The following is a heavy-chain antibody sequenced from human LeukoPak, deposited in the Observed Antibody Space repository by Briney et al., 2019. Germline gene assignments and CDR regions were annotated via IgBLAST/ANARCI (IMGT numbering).Heavy chain of an antibody. CDR1: GFTFDDYG. V-gene: IGHV3-11*01. CDR2: ISSSGSTI. CDR3: AKVRGVIIYYFDY. J-gene: IGHJ4*02. Sequence: GGSLRLSCAASGFTFDDYGMSWVRQVPGKGLEWVSYISSSGSTIYYADSVKGRFTISRDNAKNSLYLQMNSLRAEDTAVYYCAKVRGVIIYYFDYWGQGTLVTVSS. D-gene: IGHD3-10*01.